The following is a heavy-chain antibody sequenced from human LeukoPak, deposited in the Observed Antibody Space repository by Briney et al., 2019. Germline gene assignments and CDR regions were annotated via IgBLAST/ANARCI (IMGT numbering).Heavy chain of an antibody. CDR1: GFTLSNYA. Sequence: PGGSLRLSCAASGFTLSNYAVMWVRQAPGQGLEWVSAITSGGAPRYADSVKGRFTISRDNAKNSLYLQMNSLRAEDTAVYYCARDFWSFGGAFDIWGQGTMVTVSS. J-gene: IGHJ3*02. CDR2: ITSGGAP. V-gene: IGHV3-69-1*01. D-gene: IGHD3-3*01. CDR3: ARDFWSFGGAFDI.